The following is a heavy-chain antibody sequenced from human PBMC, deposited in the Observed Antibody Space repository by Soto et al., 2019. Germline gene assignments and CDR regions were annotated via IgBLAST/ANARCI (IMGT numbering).Heavy chain of an antibody. CDR2: INSDGSST. Sequence: EVQLVESGGGLVQPGGSLRLSCAASGFTFSSYWMHWVRQAPGKGLVWVSRINSDGSSTSYADSVKGRFTISRDNAQHTLYLQMNSLRAEDTAVYYCVRTSLVVAAATREDYWGQGTLVTVSS. J-gene: IGHJ4*02. CDR1: GFTFSSYW. CDR3: VRTSLVVAAATREDY. D-gene: IGHD2-15*01. V-gene: IGHV3-74*01.